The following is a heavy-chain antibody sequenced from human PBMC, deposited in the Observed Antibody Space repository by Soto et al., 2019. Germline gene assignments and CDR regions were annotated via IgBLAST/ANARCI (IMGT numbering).Heavy chain of an antibody. V-gene: IGHV3-23*01. CDR2: ISGSGGST. Sequence: LRLSCAASGFTFSSYAMSWVRQAPGKGLEWVSAISGSGGSTDYADSVKGRFTIPRDNSKNTLYLQTNSLRAEDTAVYYCAKGPPYSSSWPRTFDYWGQGTLVTVSS. CDR1: GFTFSSYA. D-gene: IGHD6-13*01. J-gene: IGHJ4*02. CDR3: AKGPPYSSSWPRTFDY.